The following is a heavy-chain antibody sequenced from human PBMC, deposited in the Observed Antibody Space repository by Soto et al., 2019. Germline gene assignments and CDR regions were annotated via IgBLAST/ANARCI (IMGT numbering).Heavy chain of an antibody. CDR3: ARVYYYDSSALFDP. CDR1: GFTFSSYS. CDR2: ITSSSSTL. V-gene: IGHV3-48*02. D-gene: IGHD3-22*01. Sequence: GGSLRLSCAASGFTFSSYSMSWVRQAPGKGLEWVSYITSSSSTLYYADSVEGRFTISRDNAKNSLYLQMNSLRDEDTAVYYCARVYYYDSSALFDPWGQGTPVTVSS. J-gene: IGHJ5*02.